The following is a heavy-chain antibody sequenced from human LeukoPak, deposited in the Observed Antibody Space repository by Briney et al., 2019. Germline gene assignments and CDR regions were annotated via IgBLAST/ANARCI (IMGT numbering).Heavy chain of an antibody. CDR1: GYTLTELS. J-gene: IGHJ4*02. Sequence: ASVKVSCKVSGYTLTELSMHWVRQAPGKGLEWMGGFDPEDGETIYAQKFQERVTITRDMSTSTAYMELSSLRSEDTAVYYCAAGLNVLYYFDYWGQGTLVTVSS. V-gene: IGHV1-24*01. CDR2: FDPEDGET. D-gene: IGHD2-8*02. CDR3: AAGLNVLYYFDY.